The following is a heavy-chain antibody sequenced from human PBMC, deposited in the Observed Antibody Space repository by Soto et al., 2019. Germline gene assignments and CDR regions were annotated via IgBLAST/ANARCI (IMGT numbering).Heavy chain of an antibody. J-gene: IGHJ4*02. D-gene: IGHD3-22*01. Sequence: QLQLQESGSGLVKPSQTLSLICAVSGGSISSGGYSWSWIRQPPGKGLEWIGYFYHSGSTYYNPSLKSRVSISVDRSKNQFSLKLSSVTAADTAVYYCARASDSSGYYSYAYWGQGILGTVAS. V-gene: IGHV4-30-2*01. CDR2: FYHSGST. CDR1: GGSISSGGYS. CDR3: ARASDSSGYYSYAY.